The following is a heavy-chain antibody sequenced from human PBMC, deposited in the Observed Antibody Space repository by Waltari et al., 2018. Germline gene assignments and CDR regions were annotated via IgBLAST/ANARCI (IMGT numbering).Heavy chain of an antibody. D-gene: IGHD3-22*01. Sequence: EVQLLESGGALVQPGGSLRLSCAASGFTISSNAMSWVRQAPGTGLEWVSVISSSGGTIYYADSVMGRFTISRDYAKNTLYLQMDSLRAVDTAGYFCAKWDRVIVSEGGAFDIWGQGTMVTVSS. V-gene: IGHV3-23*01. CDR2: ISSSGGTI. CDR1: GFTISSNA. J-gene: IGHJ3*02. CDR3: AKWDRVIVSEGGAFDI.